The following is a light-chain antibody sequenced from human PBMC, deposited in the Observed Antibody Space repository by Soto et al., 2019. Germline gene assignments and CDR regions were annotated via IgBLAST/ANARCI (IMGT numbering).Light chain of an antibody. V-gene: IGKV3-11*01. CDR3: QQYNNWPWT. CDR2: DAS. J-gene: IGKJ1*01. CDR1: QSVSSY. Sequence: EIVLTHSPATLSLSPWEIATLSCRASQSVSSYLAWYQQKPGQAPRLLIYDASNRATGIPARFSGRGSGTDFTLTISSLQSEDFAVYYCQQYNNWPWTFGQGTKVDIK.